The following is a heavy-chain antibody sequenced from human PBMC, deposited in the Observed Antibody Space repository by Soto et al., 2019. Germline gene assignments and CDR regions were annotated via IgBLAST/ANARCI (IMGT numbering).Heavy chain of an antibody. D-gene: IGHD2-15*01. Sequence: GGSLRLSCAASGFTFSSYWMSWVRQAPGKGLEWVANIKQDGSEKYYVDSVKGRFTISRDNAKNSLYLQMNSLRAEDTVVYYCARDNRYCSGGSCSRLGLSVYYFDYWGQGTLVTVSS. J-gene: IGHJ4*02. CDR1: GFTFSSYW. CDR2: IKQDGSEK. CDR3: ARDNRYCSGGSCSRLGLSVYYFDY. V-gene: IGHV3-7*01.